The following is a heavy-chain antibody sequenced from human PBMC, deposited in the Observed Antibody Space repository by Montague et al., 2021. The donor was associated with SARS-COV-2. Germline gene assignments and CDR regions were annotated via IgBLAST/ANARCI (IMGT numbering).Heavy chain of an antibody. CDR2: HYYSGAT. D-gene: IGHD2-21*01. V-gene: IGHV4-39*07. CDR1: GGSISDSNFH. J-gene: IGHJ4*02. CDR3: ARLRGGTPGEH. Sequence: SETLSLTCTVSGGSISDSNFHWGWIRQPPGKGLEWIGTHYYSGATYYXXSLKSRVTTSMDTSKNQFSLKLTSAIAADTAVYYCARLRGGTPGEHWGQGALVTVSS.